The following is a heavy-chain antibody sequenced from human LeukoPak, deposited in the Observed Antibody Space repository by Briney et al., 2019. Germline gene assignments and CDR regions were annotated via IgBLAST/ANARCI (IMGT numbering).Heavy chain of an antibody. V-gene: IGHV3-7*01. CDR1: GFTFSHAW. D-gene: IGHD5-18*01. CDR2: IKQDGSEK. Sequence: GGSLRLSCEGSGFTFSHAWMSWVRQVPGKGLEWVANIKQDGSEKYYVDSVKGRFTISRDNAKNSLYLQMNSLRAEDTAVYYCARGVMDSYGLHFDYWGQGTLVTVSS. CDR3: ARGVMDSYGLHFDY. J-gene: IGHJ4*02.